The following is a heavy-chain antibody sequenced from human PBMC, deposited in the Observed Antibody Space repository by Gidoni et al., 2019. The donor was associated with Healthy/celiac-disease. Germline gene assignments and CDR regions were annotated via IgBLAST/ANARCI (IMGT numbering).Heavy chain of an antibody. J-gene: IGHJ4*02. CDR3: AREIGYANPAD. CDR1: GGSISSSSYY. D-gene: IGHD2-15*01. Sequence: QLQLQESGPGLVKPSETLSLPCTVSGGSISSSSYYWGWIRQPPGKGLEWIGSIYYSGGTYYNPSLKSRVTISVDTSKNQFSLKLSSVTAADTAVYYCAREIGYANPADWGQGTLVTVSS. V-gene: IGHV4-39*02. CDR2: IYYSGGT.